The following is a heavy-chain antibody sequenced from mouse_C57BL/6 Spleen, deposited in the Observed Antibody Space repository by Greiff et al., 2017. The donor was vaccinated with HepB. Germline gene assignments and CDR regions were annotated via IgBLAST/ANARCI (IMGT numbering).Heavy chain of an antibody. CDR1: GFTFSSYA. V-gene: IGHV5-9-1*02. CDR3: TRDYYGSSYVGYFDV. J-gene: IGHJ1*03. D-gene: IGHD1-1*01. Sequence: EVQLVESGEGLVKPGGSLKLSCAASGFTFSSYAMSWVRQTPEKRLEWVAYISSGGDYIYYADTVKGRFTISRDNARNTLYLQMSSLKSEDTAMYYCTRDYYGSSYVGYFDVWGTGTTVTVSS. CDR2: ISSGGDYI.